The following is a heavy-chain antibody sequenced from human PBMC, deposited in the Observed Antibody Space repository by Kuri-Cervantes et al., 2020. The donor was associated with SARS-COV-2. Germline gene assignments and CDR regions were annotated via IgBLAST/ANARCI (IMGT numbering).Heavy chain of an antibody. V-gene: IGHV3-11*01. CDR2: ISSSGSTI. D-gene: IGHD6-19*01. CDR1: GFTFSDYY. Sequence: GGSLKISCAASGFTFSDYYMSWIRQAPGKGLEWVSYISSSGSTIYYADSVKGRFTISRDNAKNSLYLQMNSLRAEDTAVYYCARDITEGGSWSSGWYVYDYWGQGTLVTVSS. J-gene: IGHJ4*02. CDR3: ARDITEGGSWSSGWYVYDY.